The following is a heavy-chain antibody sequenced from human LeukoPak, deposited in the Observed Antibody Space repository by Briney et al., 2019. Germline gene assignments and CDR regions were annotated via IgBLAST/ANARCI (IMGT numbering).Heavy chain of an antibody. CDR1: GFAFSSYA. Sequence: GGSLRLSCAASGFAFSSYAMGWVRLAPGKGLEWVSAISGSGVTTYYADSVKGRFTISRDNSKNTVYVQMNSLRADDTAVYHCAKPRRTISSGWDWYFDLWGRGTLVTVSS. CDR3: AKPRRTISSGWDWYFDL. V-gene: IGHV3-23*01. J-gene: IGHJ2*01. CDR2: ISGSGVTT. D-gene: IGHD6-19*01.